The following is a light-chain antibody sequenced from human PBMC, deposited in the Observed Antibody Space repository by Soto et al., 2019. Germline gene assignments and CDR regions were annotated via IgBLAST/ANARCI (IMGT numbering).Light chain of an antibody. CDR3: QQYNTGPPWT. V-gene: IGKV3-15*01. CDR1: QSVSSN. CDR2: VAS. Sequence: VMTQSPATLSVSPGERATLSCRASQSVSSNVAWYQLKPGQAPRLVIYVASTRATDIPATFSGSGAGTEFTLPISSLQSEDFAVYYCQQYNTGPPWTFGQGTRVEIK. J-gene: IGKJ1*01.